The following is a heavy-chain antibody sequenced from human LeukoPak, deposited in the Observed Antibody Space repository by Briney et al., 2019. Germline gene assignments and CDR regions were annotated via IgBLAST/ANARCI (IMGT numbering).Heavy chain of an antibody. D-gene: IGHD5-18*01. CDR2: INSDGSST. J-gene: IGHJ4*02. CDR1: GFTFSSYW. CDR3: ACGGYSYGRNFDY. Sequence: GGSLRLSCAASGFTFSSYWMHWVRQAPGKGLVWVSRINSDGSSTSYADSVKGRFTISRDNAKNTLYLQMNSLRAEDTAVYYCACGGYSYGRNFDYWGQGTLVTVPS. V-gene: IGHV3-74*01.